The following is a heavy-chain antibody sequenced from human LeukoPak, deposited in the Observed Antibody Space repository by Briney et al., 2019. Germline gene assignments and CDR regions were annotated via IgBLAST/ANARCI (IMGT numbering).Heavy chain of an antibody. J-gene: IGHJ3*02. Sequence: ASVKVSCKASGYTFTGHYMNWVRQAPGQGLEWTGWINPNSGATNYAQKFQGRVTMTRDTSISTAYMELSSLRSDDTAVYYCARGLVVLPRSAFDIWGQGTMVTVSS. V-gene: IGHV1-2*02. CDR3: ARGLVVLPRSAFDI. CDR1: GYTFTGHY. D-gene: IGHD4/OR15-4a*01. CDR2: INPNSGAT.